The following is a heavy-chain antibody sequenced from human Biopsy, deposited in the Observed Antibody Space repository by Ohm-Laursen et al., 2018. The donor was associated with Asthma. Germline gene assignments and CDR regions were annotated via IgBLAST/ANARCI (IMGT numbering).Heavy chain of an antibody. D-gene: IGHD4-17*01. CDR2: HDHEEGRT. V-gene: IGHV1-24*01. Sequence: GSSVKVSCKISGYSLTDLSMHWVRQAPGQGLEWMGGHDHEEGRTVNAWRFQGRVTMTEDTSTDTAYMELSSLSSDDTAVYYCASDFPKDYVRYNFQFWGQGTLVTVSS. J-gene: IGHJ4*02. CDR1: GYSLTDLS. CDR3: ASDFPKDYVRYNFQF.